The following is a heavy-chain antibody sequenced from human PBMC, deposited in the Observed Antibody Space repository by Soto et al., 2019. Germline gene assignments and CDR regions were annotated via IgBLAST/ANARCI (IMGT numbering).Heavy chain of an antibody. CDR2: INHSGST. Sequence: PSETLSLTCAVYGGSFSGYYWSWIRQPPGKGLEWIGEINHSGSTNYNPSLKSRVTISVDTSKNQFSLKLSSVTAADTAVYYCARGSPIFRYNWNYSWFDPWGQGTLVTVSS. CDR3: ARGSPIFRYNWNYSWFDP. V-gene: IGHV4-34*01. D-gene: IGHD1-7*01. J-gene: IGHJ5*02. CDR1: GGSFSGYY.